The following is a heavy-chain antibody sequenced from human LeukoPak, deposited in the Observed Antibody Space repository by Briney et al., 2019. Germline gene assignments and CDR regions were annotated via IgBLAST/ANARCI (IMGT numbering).Heavy chain of an antibody. D-gene: IGHD6-19*01. CDR3: ASAGQWLVPDY. CDR1: GGSFSDYY. CDR2: INHSGST. Sequence: PSETLSLTCAVYGGSFSDYYWSWIRQPPGKGLEWIGEINHSGSTNYNPSLKSRVTISVDTSKNQFSLKLSSVTAADTAVYYCASAGQWLVPDYWGQGTLVTVSS. J-gene: IGHJ4*02. V-gene: IGHV4-34*01.